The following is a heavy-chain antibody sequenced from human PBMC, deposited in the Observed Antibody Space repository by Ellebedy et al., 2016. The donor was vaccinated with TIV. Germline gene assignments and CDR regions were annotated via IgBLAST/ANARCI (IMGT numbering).Heavy chain of an antibody. CDR1: GFTFSSYA. Sequence: GESLKISCAASGFTFSSYAMHWVRQAPGKGLEWVSSISSSSSYIYYADSVKGRFTISRDNSKRTVDLQMRSVRAEDTAVYFCAKDRTSGDGYWVFDSWGQGTMVSVSS. J-gene: IGHJ4*02. D-gene: IGHD2-21*02. CDR3: AKDRTSGDGYWVFDS. CDR2: ISSSSSYI. V-gene: IGHV3-21*04.